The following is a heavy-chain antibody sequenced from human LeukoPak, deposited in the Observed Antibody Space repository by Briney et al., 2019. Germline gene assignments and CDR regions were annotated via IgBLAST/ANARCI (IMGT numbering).Heavy chain of an antibody. D-gene: IGHD2-21*02. CDR3: ARVAYCGGDCYPYYYYGMDV. CDR1: GGSISSYY. Sequence: SETLSLTCTVSGGSISSYYWSWIRQPPGKGLEWIGYIYYSGSTNYNPSLKSRVAISVDTSKNQFSLKLSSVTAADTAVYYCARVAYCGGDCYPYYYYGMDVWGQGTTATVSS. V-gene: IGHV4-59*01. CDR2: IYYSGST. J-gene: IGHJ6*02.